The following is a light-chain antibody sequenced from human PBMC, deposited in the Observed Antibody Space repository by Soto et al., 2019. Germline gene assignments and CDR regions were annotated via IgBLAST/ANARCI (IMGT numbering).Light chain of an antibody. V-gene: IGLV2-14*01. CDR3: SSYTSSSTIVV. CDR1: SSDVGGYNY. J-gene: IGLJ2*01. CDR2: EVS. Sequence: QSALTQPASVSGSPGQSITISCTGTSSDVGGYNYVSWYQQYPGKVPKLMIYEVSNRPSGVSNRFSGSKSGNTASLTISGLQAEDEADYYCSSYTSSSTIVVFGGGTKVTVL.